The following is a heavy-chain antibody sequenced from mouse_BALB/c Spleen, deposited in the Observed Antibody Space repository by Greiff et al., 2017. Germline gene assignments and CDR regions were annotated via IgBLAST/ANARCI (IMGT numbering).Heavy chain of an antibody. V-gene: IGHV1S81*02. D-gene: IGHD1-1*01. Sequence: VKLMESGAELVKPGASVKLSCKASGYTFTSYYMYWVKQRPGQGLEWIGEINPSNGGTNFNEKFKSKATLTVDKSSSTAYMQLSSLTSEDSAVYYWTREGTTGFDYWGQGTTLTVSS. CDR1: GYTFTSYY. J-gene: IGHJ2*01. CDR2: INPSNGGT. CDR3: TREGTTGFDY.